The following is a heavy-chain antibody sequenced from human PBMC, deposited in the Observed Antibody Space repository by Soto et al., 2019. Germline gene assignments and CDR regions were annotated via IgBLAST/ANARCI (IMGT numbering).Heavy chain of an antibody. J-gene: IGHJ4*02. CDR1: GFTFSYYW. V-gene: IGHV3-74*03. Sequence: EVQLVESGGGLVEPGGSLRLSCAASGFTFSYYWMHWVRQTPEKGLVWVARIYSDGSATTYADSVKGRFTISRDNSKNTLYLQMDSLGADDTAVYYCARGNYGGFDYWGQGTLVTVSS. CDR3: ARGNYGGFDY. D-gene: IGHD4-17*01. CDR2: IYSDGSAT.